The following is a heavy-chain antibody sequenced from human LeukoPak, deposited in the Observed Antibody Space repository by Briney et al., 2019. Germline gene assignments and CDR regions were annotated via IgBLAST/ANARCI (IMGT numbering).Heavy chain of an antibody. CDR3: VTGRFGEIYYFDY. D-gene: IGHD3-10*01. J-gene: IGHJ4*02. V-gene: IGHV4-30-2*06. Sequence: SDTLSLTCSVSGGSISSGGYYWSWIRQSSGKGLEWIGNIYPGGSTYYNPSLKSRVTVSVDRSKNQFSLKLSSVTAADTAVYYCVTGRFGEIYYFDYWGQGTLVTVSS. CDR2: IYPGGST. CDR1: GGSISSGGYY.